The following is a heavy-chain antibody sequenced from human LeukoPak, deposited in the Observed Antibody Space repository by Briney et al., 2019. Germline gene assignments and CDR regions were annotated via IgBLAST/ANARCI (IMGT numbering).Heavy chain of an antibody. D-gene: IGHD3-10*01. CDR3: ARDKRIRSMVRGVIAFDY. V-gene: IGHV4-59*12. J-gene: IGHJ4*02. Sequence: SETLSLTCTVSGDSIIGYYWSWIRQPPGKGLEWIGYIHYSGSTNYNPSLQSRVTISVDTSRSHFSLKLSSATAADTAVYYCARDKRIRSMVRGVIAFDYWGQGTLVTVSS. CDR1: GDSIIGYY. CDR2: IHYSGST.